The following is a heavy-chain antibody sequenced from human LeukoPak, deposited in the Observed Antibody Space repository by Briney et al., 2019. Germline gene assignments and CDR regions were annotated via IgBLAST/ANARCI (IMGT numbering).Heavy chain of an antibody. J-gene: IGHJ4*02. CDR3: ASDKGASGWGLGY. CDR1: GGSISSGNYY. Sequence: KPSQTLSLTCTVSGGSISSGNYYLNWIRQPAGKGLEWIGRIYSRGSTNYNSSLKSRVTISLDTSKNQFSLKLTSVTAADTAVYYCASDKGASGWGLGYWGQGTLATVSS. V-gene: IGHV4-61*02. D-gene: IGHD6-19*01. CDR2: IYSRGST.